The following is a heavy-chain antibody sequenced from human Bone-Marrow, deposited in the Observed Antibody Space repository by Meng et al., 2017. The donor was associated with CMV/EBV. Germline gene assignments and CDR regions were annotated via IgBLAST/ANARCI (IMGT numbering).Heavy chain of an antibody. CDR1: GFTFSSYS. J-gene: IGHJ4*02. V-gene: IGHV3-21*04. Sequence: GGSLRLSCAASGFTFSSYSMNWVRQAPGKGLEWVSSISSSSSYIYYADSVKGRFTISRDNAKNSLYLQMNSLRAEDTAVYYCAKGSDIVVVPAAFLDYWGQGTLVTVSS. CDR3: AKGSDIVVVPAAFLDY. D-gene: IGHD2-2*01. CDR2: ISSSSSYI.